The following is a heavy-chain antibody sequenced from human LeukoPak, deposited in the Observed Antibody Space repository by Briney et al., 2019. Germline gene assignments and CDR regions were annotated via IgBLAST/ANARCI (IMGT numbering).Heavy chain of an antibody. D-gene: IGHD5-24*01. J-gene: IGHJ4*02. CDR2: ISYDGSNK. CDR1: GFTFSSYG. Sequence: GGSLRLSCAASGFTFSSYGMHWVRQAPGKGLEWVAVISYDGSNKHYADSVKGRFTSSRDNSKNTLYLQMNSLKTEDTAVYYCARDGGDGYNDLDYWGQGTLVTVSS. CDR3: ARDGGDGYNDLDY. V-gene: IGHV3-30*03.